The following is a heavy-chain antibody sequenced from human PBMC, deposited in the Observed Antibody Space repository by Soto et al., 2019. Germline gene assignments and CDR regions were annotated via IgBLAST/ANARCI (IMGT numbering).Heavy chain of an antibody. CDR2: INSDGSTI. Sequence: GGSLRLSCAASGFNFGPFWMHWVRQAPGKGLVWVSHINSDGSTIVYADSVKGRFTISRDNAKSTLFLQMNSLRVEDTAVYYCAREIVVARGASFFDYWGPGTLVTVSS. J-gene: IGHJ4*02. D-gene: IGHD2-2*01. CDR1: GFNFGPFW. CDR3: AREIVVARGASFFDY. V-gene: IGHV3-74*01.